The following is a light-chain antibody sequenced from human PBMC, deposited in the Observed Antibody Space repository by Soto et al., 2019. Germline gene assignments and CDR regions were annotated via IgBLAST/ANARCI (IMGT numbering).Light chain of an antibody. CDR1: QGISSA. V-gene: IGKV1-13*02. CDR3: QQRIT. CDR2: DAS. Sequence: AIQLTQSPSSLSASVGDRVTITCRASQGISSALAWYQQKPGKAPKLLIYDASSLESGVPSRFSGSGSGTEFTLTISSLQPEDFATYYCQQRITFGPGTKVDIK. J-gene: IGKJ3*01.